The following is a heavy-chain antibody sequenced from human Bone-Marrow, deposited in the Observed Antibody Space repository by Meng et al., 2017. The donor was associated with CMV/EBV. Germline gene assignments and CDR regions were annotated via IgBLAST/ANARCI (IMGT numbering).Heavy chain of an antibody. D-gene: IGHD2-2*01. V-gene: IGHV1-18*01. Sequence: ASVKVSCKPSGYTFTDYGISWVRQAPGQGLEWMGWISAYNGNTDYAQKVQGRVTMTTDTSTSTAYMELRSLRSDDTAVYYCARDRSSASCYFFPWGQGTIVTVSS. CDR2: ISAYNGNT. CDR1: GYTFTDYG. CDR3: ARDRSSASCYFFP. J-gene: IGHJ3*01.